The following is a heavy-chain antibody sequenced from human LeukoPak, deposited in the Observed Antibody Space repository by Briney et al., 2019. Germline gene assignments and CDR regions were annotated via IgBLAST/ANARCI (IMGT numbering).Heavy chain of an antibody. CDR2: INHSGST. J-gene: IGHJ3*02. Sequence: PSETLSLTCAVSGGSFSGYYWSWIRQPPGKGLEWIGEINHSGSTNYNPSLKSRVAISVDTSKNQFSLKLSSVTAADTAVYYCATGITMVRGDAFDIWGQGTMVTVSS. V-gene: IGHV4-34*01. D-gene: IGHD3-10*01. CDR3: ATGITMVRGDAFDI. CDR1: GGSFSGYY.